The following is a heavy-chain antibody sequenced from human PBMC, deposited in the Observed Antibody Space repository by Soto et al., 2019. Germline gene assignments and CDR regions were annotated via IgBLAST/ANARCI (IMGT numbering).Heavy chain of an antibody. V-gene: IGHV4-34*01. J-gene: IGHJ5*02. Sequence: PSETLSLTCAVYGGSLSGYFWSWIRQSPGKRLEWIGEINHSGSTAYNPSLKGRVTISLDTSKNQFSLRLNSMTAADTAVYYCMRGPSRLLIGDSFAWGQGTLVTVSS. CDR1: GGSLSGYF. D-gene: IGHD7-27*01. CDR3: MRGPSRLLIGDSFA. CDR2: INHSGST.